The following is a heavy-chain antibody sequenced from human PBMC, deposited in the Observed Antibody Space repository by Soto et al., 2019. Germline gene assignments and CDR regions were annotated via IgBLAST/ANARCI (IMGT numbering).Heavy chain of an antibody. V-gene: IGHV4-34*01. CDR2: INYSGST. D-gene: IGHD6-13*01. CDR1: GGSFSGYY. J-gene: IGHJ6*02. CDR3: ARGARIAAAGSTVVVYGMDV. Sequence: SETLSLTCAVYGGSFSGYYWSWIRQPPGKGLEWIGEINYSGSTNYNPSLKSRVTISLDTSKNQFSLKLSSVTAADTAVYYCARGARIAAAGSTVVVYGMDVWGQGTTVTVSS.